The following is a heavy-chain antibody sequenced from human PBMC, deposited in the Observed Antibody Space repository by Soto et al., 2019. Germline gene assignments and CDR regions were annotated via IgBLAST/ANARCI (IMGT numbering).Heavy chain of an antibody. CDR1: GGSFSGYY. J-gene: IGHJ6*03. Sequence: QVQLQQWGAGLLYPSETLSLTCAVHGGSFSGYYWSWLRQPPGKGLEWIGEINHSGSTNYNPSLKSRVTISVDTSKNQFSLKLSSVTAADTAVDYCARGGWGGYYYYMDVWGKGTTVTVSS. CDR2: INHSGST. D-gene: IGHD6-19*01. V-gene: IGHV4-34*01. CDR3: ARGGWGGYYYYMDV.